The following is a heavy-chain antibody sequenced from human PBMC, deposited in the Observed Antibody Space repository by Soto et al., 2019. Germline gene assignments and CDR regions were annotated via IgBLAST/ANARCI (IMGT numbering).Heavy chain of an antibody. J-gene: IGHJ6*02. Sequence: QVQLVQSVAEVKKPGSSVKVSCKSSGGTFSSYAISWVRQAPGQGLEWMGGIIPIFVTANYAQKFQGRVTITADESKSTAYMEMSSLRSEDTAVYYCARAGLCSGVSCHNCYGMDVWGQGTTVTVSS. CDR3: ARAGLCSGVSCHNCYGMDV. CDR1: GGTFSSYA. CDR2: IIPIFVTA. D-gene: IGHD2-15*01. V-gene: IGHV1-69*01.